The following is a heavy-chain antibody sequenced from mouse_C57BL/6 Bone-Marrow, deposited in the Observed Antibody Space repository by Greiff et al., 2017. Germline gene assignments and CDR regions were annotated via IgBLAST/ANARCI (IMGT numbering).Heavy chain of an antibody. CDR3: AIGDYDGGPFAY. Sequence: QVQLQQPGAELVKPGASVKVSCKASGYTFTSYWMHWVKQRPGQGLEWIGRIHPSDSDTNYNQKFKGKATLTVDKSSSTAYMQLSSLTSEDSAVYYCAIGDYDGGPFAYWGQGTLVTVSA. CDR1: GYTFTSYW. J-gene: IGHJ3*01. D-gene: IGHD2-4*01. V-gene: IGHV1-74*01. CDR2: IHPSDSDT.